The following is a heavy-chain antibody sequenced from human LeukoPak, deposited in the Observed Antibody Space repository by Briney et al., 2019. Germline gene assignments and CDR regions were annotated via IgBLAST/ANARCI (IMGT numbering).Heavy chain of an antibody. J-gene: IGHJ4*02. CDR2: ISYHGNQK. V-gene: IGHV3-30*01. Sequence: GRSLRLSCAASGFSFKRYAMHWVRQAPGKGLEWVAVISYHGNQKYYVDSVKGRFTISRDSSQSTLYLHMNSLRPEDTAVYFCARDESLDYWGQGTLVTVSS. CDR1: GFSFKRYA. CDR3: ARDESLDY.